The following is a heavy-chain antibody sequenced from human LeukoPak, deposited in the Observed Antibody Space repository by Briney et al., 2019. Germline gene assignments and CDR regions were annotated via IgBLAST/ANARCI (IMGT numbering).Heavy chain of an antibody. CDR2: ISYDGSNK. CDR3: ARDVGMVRGVGDAFDI. J-gene: IGHJ3*02. CDR1: GFTFSSYA. Sequence: TGGSLRLSCAASGFTFSSYAMRWVRQAPGKGLEWVAVISYDGSNKYYADSVKGRFTISRDNSKNTLYLQMNSLRAEDTAVYYCARDVGMVRGVGDAFDIWGQGTMVTVSS. V-gene: IGHV3-30*04. D-gene: IGHD3-10*01.